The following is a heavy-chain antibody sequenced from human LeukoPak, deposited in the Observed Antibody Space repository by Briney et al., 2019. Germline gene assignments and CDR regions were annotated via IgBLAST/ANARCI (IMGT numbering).Heavy chain of an antibody. CDR1: GFIFSNYG. CDR3: AKSRDSYDSSALDH. V-gene: IGHV3-23*01. CDR2: ISGSGGRT. Sequence: PGGSLRLSCATSGFIFSNYGMTWVRQAPGKGLEWVSAISGSGGRTYYADSAKGRFTISRDNSKNTLTLEMNSLRAEDTAVYYCAKSRDSYDSSALDHWGQGTLLTVAS. J-gene: IGHJ5*02. D-gene: IGHD3-22*01.